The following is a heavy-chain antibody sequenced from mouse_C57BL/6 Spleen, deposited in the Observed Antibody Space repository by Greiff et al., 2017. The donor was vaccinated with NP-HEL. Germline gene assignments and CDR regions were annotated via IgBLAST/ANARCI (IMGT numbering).Heavy chain of an antibody. Sequence: VHLVESGAELVRPGTSVKMSCKASGYTFTNYWIGWAKQRPGHGLEWIGDIYPGGGYTNYNEKFKGKATLTADKSSSTAYMQFSSLTSEDSAIYYCARWVKTGPFDYWGQGTTLTVSS. CDR1: GYTFTNYW. CDR3: ARWVKTGPFDY. D-gene: IGHD4-1*01. V-gene: IGHV1-63*01. J-gene: IGHJ2*01. CDR2: IYPGGGYT.